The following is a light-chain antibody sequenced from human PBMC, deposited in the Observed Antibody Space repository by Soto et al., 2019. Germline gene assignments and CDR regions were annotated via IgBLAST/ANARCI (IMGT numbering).Light chain of an antibody. CDR1: QSVSSY. CDR2: DAS. CDR3: QQRSNWPPL. V-gene: IGKV3-11*01. Sequence: EIVLTQSPATLSLSPGERATLSCRASQSVSSYLAWYPQKPGQAPRLLIYDASHRATGIPARFSGSGSGTDFTLTISSLEPEDFAVYYCQQRSNWPPLFGPGTKVDIK. J-gene: IGKJ3*01.